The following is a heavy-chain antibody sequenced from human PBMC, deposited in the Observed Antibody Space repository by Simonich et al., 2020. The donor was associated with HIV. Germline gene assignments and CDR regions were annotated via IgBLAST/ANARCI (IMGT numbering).Heavy chain of an antibody. CDR2: IIPSFGTA. CDR1: GGTFSSYA. D-gene: IGHD4-17*01. Sequence: QVQLVQSGAEVRKPGSSVKVSCKASGGTFSSYAISWVRQAPEQGLYWMGGIIPSFGTATDYAQKFQGRVTITADKSTSIAYMELTSLRSEDTAVYYGARDRRSMTTVAYSWYFDLWGRGTLVTVSS. CDR3: ARDRRSMTTVAYSWYFDL. J-gene: IGHJ2*01. V-gene: IGHV1-69*13.